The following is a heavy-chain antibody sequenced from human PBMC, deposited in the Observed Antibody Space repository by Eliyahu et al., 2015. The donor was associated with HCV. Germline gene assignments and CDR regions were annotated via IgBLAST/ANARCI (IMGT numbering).Heavy chain of an antibody. J-gene: IGHJ6*02. CDR3: TTAGSHYYGSGTYFIDYTISGMDV. CDR2: VKSKNDGGTT. CDR1: GFTFSNAX. Sequence: EVQLVESGGGLVKPGGSLRVSCAASGFTFSNAXMXWVRXAPGKGLEWVGRVKSKNDGGTTDYAAPVKGRFSVSRDDSKNTLFLQMDNLKVEDTAVYYCTTAGSHYYGSGTYFIDYTISGMDVWGQGTTVTVSS. D-gene: IGHD3-10*01. V-gene: IGHV3-15*01.